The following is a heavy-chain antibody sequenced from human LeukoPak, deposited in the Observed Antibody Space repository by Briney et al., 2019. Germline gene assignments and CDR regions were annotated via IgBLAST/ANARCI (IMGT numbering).Heavy chain of an antibody. Sequence: GGSLRLSCAASGFTFSSYSMNWVRQAPGKGLEWVSSIGSSSSYIYYADSVKGRFTISRDNAKNSLYLQMNSLRAEDTAVYYCPRDRLPKGITIFGVVTAWGQGTLVTVSS. CDR2: IGSSSSYI. J-gene: IGHJ5*02. D-gene: IGHD3-3*01. CDR3: PRDRLPKGITIFGVVTA. CDR1: GFTFSSYS. V-gene: IGHV3-21*01.